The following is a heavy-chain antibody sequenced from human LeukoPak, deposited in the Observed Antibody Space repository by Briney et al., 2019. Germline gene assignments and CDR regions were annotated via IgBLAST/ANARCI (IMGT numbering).Heavy chain of an antibody. CDR1: GLIFSDYY. CDR3: ARGAGICGRLFDY. Sequence: PGGSLRLSCEVSGLIFSDYYMGWFRQAPGKGLEWVSYISGTGAVTFYEDSVKGRFTISRDNAKNVLYLELNSLRAEDTAFYYCARGAGICGRLFDYWGQGTLVIVSP. V-gene: IGHV3-11*01. D-gene: IGHD2-21*01. CDR2: ISGTGAVT. J-gene: IGHJ4*02.